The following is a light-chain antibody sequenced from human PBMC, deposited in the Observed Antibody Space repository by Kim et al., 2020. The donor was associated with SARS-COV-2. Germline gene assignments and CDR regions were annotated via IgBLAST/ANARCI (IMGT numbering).Light chain of an antibody. CDR2: DAS. J-gene: IGKJ2*03. Sequence: EILLTQSPGTLSLSPGERATLSCRANQRISSNYLAWYQHKPGQSPRLLIHDASNRATGIPDRFSGSGSGTDFTLTISRLEPEDFAVYFCHQYIMSPDSFGQGPNLEI. CDR1: QRISSNY. CDR3: HQYIMSPDS. V-gene: IGKV3-20*01.